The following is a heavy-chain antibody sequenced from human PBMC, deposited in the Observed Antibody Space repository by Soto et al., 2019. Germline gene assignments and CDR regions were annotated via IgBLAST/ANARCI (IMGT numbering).Heavy chain of an antibody. CDR1: GGSISSYY. V-gene: IGHV4-59*01. Sequence: SETLSLTCTVSGGSISSYYWSWIRQPPGKGLEWIGFIYYTGSTNYNPSLKSRVTLSLDTSKNQFSLKLSPVTAADTAVYYCAKDSGYFGVVAATDQGGMDVWGQGTTVTVSS. J-gene: IGHJ6*02. D-gene: IGHD2-15*01. CDR3: AKDSGYFGVVAATDQGGMDV. CDR2: IYYTGST.